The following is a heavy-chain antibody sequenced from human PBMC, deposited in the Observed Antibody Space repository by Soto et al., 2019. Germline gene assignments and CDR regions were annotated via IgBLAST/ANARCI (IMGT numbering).Heavy chain of an antibody. J-gene: IGHJ6*02. CDR2: ISSSSSTI. Sequence: GSLRLSCAASGFTFSSYAMNWVRQAPGKGLEWVSYISSSSSTIYYADSVKGRFTISRDNAKNSLYLQMNSLRDEDTAVYYCARDYYDRSGYNYGMDVWGQGTTGTSP. D-gene: IGHD3-22*01. CDR1: GFTFSSYA. V-gene: IGHV3-48*02. CDR3: ARDYYDRSGYNYGMDV.